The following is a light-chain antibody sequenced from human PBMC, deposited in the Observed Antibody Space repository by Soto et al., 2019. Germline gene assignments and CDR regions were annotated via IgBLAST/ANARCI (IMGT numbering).Light chain of an antibody. V-gene: IGKV3-15*01. CDR1: QSVSSN. CDR3: QQYNNWPPRT. CDR2: GAS. J-gene: IGKJ4*01. Sequence: EIVMTQSPATLSVSPGERSTLSCSASQSVSSNLAWYQQKPGQAPRLLIYGASTRVTGIPARFSGSGSGIAFTPTTSSLQYADFAVYYCQQYNNWPPRTFGGGTKVDIK.